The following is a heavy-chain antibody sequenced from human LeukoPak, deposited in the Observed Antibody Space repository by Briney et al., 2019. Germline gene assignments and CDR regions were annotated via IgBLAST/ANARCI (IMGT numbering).Heavy chain of an antibody. CDR1: GFTFSSYE. J-gene: IGHJ4*02. V-gene: IGHV3-48*03. CDR2: ISSSGSTI. CDR3: ARGGATRGRLEY. Sequence: GGSLRLSCAASGFTFSSYEMNWVRQAPGKGLEWVSYISSSGSTIYYADSVKGRFTISRDNAKNSLYLQMNSLRAEDRAVYYCARGGATRGRLEYWGQGTLVTVSS. D-gene: IGHD1-26*01.